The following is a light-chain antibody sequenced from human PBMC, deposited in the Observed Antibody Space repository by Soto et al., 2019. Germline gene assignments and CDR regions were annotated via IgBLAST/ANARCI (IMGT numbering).Light chain of an antibody. CDR2: GAS. J-gene: IGKJ1*01. CDR1: QSLSGT. V-gene: IGKV3-11*01. Sequence: EIVLTQSPAPLSLSPGERATLSCRASQSLSGTLAWFQQKPGQPPRLLIYGASNRATGIPARFTASGSGTDFTLTISSLEPEDFAVYYCQQRTLWPRTFGQGTKVEIK. CDR3: QQRTLWPRT.